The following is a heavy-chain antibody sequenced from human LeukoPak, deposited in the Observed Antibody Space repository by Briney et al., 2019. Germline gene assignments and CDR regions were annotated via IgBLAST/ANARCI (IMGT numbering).Heavy chain of an antibody. CDR1: GGSISSYY. Sequence: PSETLSPTCTVSGGSISSYYWSWLRQPPGKGLEWIGYIYYSGSTNYNPSLKSRVTISVDTSKNQFSLKLSSVTAADTAVYYCARGGQWLIPTDYWGQGTLVTVSS. V-gene: IGHV4-59*01. CDR3: ARGGQWLIPTDY. J-gene: IGHJ4*02. D-gene: IGHD6-19*01. CDR2: IYYSGST.